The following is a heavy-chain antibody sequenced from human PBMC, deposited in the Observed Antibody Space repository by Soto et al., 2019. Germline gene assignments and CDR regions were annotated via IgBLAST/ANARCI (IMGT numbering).Heavy chain of an antibody. CDR2: IHYSGST. V-gene: IGHV4-59*12. Sequence: PSETLSLTCTVSGGSISSYYWSWIRQPPGKGLEWMGYIHYSGSTNYNPSLKSRVTISVDMSKNQFSLKLSSVTAADTAVYYCARSFGVDAGGLFAYWGQGTLVTVSS. CDR3: ARSFGVDAGGLFAY. CDR1: GGSISSYY. J-gene: IGHJ4*02. D-gene: IGHD3-3*01.